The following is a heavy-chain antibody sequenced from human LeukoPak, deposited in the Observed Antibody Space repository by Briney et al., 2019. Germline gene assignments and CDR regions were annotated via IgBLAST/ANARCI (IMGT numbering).Heavy chain of an antibody. V-gene: IGHV4-30-2*01. CDR1: GGSISSGGYY. D-gene: IGHD1-7*01. J-gene: IGHJ4*02. Sequence: SETLSLTCTVSGGSISSGGYYWSWIRQPPGKGLEWIGYIYHSGSTYYNPSLKSRVTISVDRSKNQFSLKLSSVTAADTAEYYCARERADNWNYAFDYWGQGTLVTVSS. CDR3: ARERADNWNYAFDY. CDR2: IYHSGST.